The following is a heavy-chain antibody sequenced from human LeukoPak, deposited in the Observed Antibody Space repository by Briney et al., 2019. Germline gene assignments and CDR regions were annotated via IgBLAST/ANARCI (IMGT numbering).Heavy chain of an antibody. CDR1: GFTFSSYG. Sequence: GRSLRLSCAASGFTFSSYGMHWVRQAPGKGLEWVAVISYDGSNKYYADSVKGRFTISRDNSKNTLYLQMNSLRAEDTAVYYCAKDGDYGLYYWGQGTLVTVSS. CDR2: ISYDGSNK. V-gene: IGHV3-30*18. CDR3: AKDGDYGLYY. J-gene: IGHJ4*02. D-gene: IGHD4-17*01.